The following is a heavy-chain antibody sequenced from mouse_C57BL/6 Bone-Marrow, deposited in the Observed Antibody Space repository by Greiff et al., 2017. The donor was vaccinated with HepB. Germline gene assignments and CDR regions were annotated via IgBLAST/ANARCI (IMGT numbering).Heavy chain of an antibody. CDR2: IYPGGGYT. D-gene: IGHD2-2*01. CDR1: GYTFPNYW. J-gene: IGHJ2*01. CDR3: ARGGVTTLFFDY. V-gene: IGHV1-63*01. Sequence: VQLQQSGAALVRPGTSVKMSCKASGYTFPNYWIGWAKQRPGHGLAWIGDIYPGGGYTNYNEKFKGKATLNADKSSSTAYMQFSSLTSEDSAIYYCARGGVTTLFFDYWGQGTTLTVSS.